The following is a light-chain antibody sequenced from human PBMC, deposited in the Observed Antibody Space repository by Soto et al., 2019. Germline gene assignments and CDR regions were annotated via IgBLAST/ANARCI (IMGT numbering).Light chain of an antibody. J-gene: IGKJ4*01. CDR3: QQRSNWPPVT. V-gene: IGKV3-11*01. Sequence: EIVLTQSPATLSLSPGERATLSCRASQSVSSYLAWYQQKPGQAPRLLIYDASNRATGIPARFSGSGSGTDFTLTISSLEPEDLAIYYCQQRSNWPPVTFGVGTKVEIK. CDR1: QSVSSY. CDR2: DAS.